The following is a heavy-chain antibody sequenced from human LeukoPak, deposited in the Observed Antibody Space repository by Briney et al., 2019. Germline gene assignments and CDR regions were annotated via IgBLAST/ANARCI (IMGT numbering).Heavy chain of an antibody. CDR2: MNPNSGNT. Sequence: ASVKVSCKASGYTFTSYDINWVRQATGQGLEWMGWMNPNSGNTGYAQKFQGRVTMTRNTSISTAYMELSSLRSEDTAVYYCARGQNYYDFWSGYYYFIRGQGTLVTVSS. V-gene: IGHV1-8*01. J-gene: IGHJ4*02. CDR3: ARGQNYYDFWSGYYYFI. D-gene: IGHD3-3*01. CDR1: GYTFTSYD.